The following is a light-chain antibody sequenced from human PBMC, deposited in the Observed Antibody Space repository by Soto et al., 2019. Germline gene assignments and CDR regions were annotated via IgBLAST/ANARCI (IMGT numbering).Light chain of an antibody. J-gene: IGLJ2*01. Sequence: QSVLTQPPSASGTPGQRVTISCSGYSSNIGNYDVSWYHQLPGTAPKLVIYRNNQRPSGVPDRISGSKSGTSASLAISGLRSEDEADYYCAAWDDRLSGLVFGRGTKLTVL. V-gene: IGLV1-47*01. CDR1: SSNIGNYD. CDR3: AAWDDRLSGLV. CDR2: RNN.